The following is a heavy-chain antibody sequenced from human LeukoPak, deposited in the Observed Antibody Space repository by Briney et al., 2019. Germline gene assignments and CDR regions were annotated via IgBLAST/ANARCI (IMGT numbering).Heavy chain of an antibody. CDR1: GFTFSSYE. D-gene: IGHD6-19*01. Sequence: PGGSLRLSCAASGFTFSSYEMNWVRQAPGKGLEWVSYMTSSGSTIYYADSVKGRFTISRDNAKNSLYLQMNSLRAEDTAVYYCARTAGDSRGWYAGDYWGQGTLVTVSS. CDR3: ARTAGDSRGWYAGDY. CDR2: MTSSGSTI. V-gene: IGHV3-48*03. J-gene: IGHJ4*02.